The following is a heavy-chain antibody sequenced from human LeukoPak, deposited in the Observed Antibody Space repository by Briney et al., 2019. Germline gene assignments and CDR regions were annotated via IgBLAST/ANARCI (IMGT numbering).Heavy chain of an antibody. J-gene: IGHJ4*02. D-gene: IGHD6-19*01. CDR1: GGSISIYY. Sequence: PSETLSLTCTVSGGSISIYYWSWIRQPPGKGLEWIGYIYYSGSTNYNPSLKSRVTISVDTSKNQFSLKLSSVTAADTAVYYCARDQQWLVNWGQGTLVTVSS. CDR3: ARDQQWLVN. V-gene: IGHV4-59*12. CDR2: IYYSGST.